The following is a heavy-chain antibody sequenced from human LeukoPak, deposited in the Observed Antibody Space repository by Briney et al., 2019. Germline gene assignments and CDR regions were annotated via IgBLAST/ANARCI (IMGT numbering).Heavy chain of an antibody. CDR3: ASGPGGFGAREYWFDP. V-gene: IGHV4-31*03. CDR1: GGSISSGGYY. J-gene: IGHJ5*02. Sequence: PSETLSLTCTVSGGSISSGGYYWSWIRQHPGKGLEWIGYIYYSGSTYYNPSLKSRVTISVDTSKNQFSLKLSSVTAADTAVYYCASGPGGFGAREYWFDPWGQGTLVTVSS. CDR2: IYYSGST. D-gene: IGHD3-10*01.